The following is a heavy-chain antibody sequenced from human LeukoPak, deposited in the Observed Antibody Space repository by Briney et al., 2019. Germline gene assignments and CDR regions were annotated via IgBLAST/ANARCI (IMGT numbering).Heavy chain of an antibody. Sequence: GGPLRLSCGASGFPFRRYSMNWVRQAPGKGLEGVSSISSCRSYIYYSDLVSGRFTSSRDNAKNTVFLQVDSLRDEDTAVYYCAKTTAGDSSGRYPVWPVDYWGQGTLVTGSS. CDR1: GFPFRRYS. D-gene: IGHD6-19*01. J-gene: IGHJ4*02. V-gene: IGHV3-21*04. CDR2: ISSCRSYI. CDR3: AKTTAGDSSGRYPVWPVDY.